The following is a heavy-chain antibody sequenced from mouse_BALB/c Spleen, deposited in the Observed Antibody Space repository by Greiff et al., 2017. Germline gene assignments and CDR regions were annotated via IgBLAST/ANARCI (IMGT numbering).Heavy chain of an antibody. CDR1: GYTFTSYT. D-gene: IGHD1-2*01. J-gene: IGHJ2*01. Sequence: QVQLQQSGAELARPGASVKMSCKASGYTFTSYTMHWVKQRPGQGLEWIGYINPSSGYTNYNQKFKDKATLTADKSSSTAYMQLSSLTSEDSAVYYCARLITTATYFDYWGQGTTLTVSS. V-gene: IGHV1-4*01. CDR2: INPSSGYT. CDR3: ARLITTATYFDY.